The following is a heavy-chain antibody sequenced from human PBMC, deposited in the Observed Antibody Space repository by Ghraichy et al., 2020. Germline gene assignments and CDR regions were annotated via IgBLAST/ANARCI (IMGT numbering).Heavy chain of an antibody. V-gene: IGHV3-48*02. CDR1: GFTFSSYT. Sequence: GGSLRLSCVASGFTFSSYTMNWVRQAPGKGLEWVSDISSSGSTIYYADSVKGRFTISRDNAKNSLYLQMNSLRDEDTAVYFCAKEAVTGTYNWFDSWGQGTLVTVSS. D-gene: IGHD6-19*01. CDR3: AKEAVTGTYNWFDS. CDR2: ISSSGSTI. J-gene: IGHJ5*01.